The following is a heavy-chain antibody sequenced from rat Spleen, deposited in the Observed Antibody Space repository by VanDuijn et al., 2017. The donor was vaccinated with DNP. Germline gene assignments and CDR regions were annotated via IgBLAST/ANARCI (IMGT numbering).Heavy chain of an antibody. CDR2: INSAGST. CDR3: ARLEFGGYTYYFDY. V-gene: IGHV3-3*01. D-gene: IGHD1-11*01. CDR1: GNSITSGYG. J-gene: IGHJ2*01. Sequence: QLQESGPGLVKPSQSLSLTCSVTGNSITSGYGWNWIRKFPGSKLEWMGYINSAGSTNYNPSLKSRISITRDTSKNQFFLQLNSVTTEDTATYYCARLEFGGYTYYFDYWGQGVMVTVSS.